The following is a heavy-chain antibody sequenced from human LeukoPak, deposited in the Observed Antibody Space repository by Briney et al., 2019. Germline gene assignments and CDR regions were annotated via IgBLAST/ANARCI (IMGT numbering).Heavy chain of an antibody. CDR3: ARGGSGQDAFDI. CDR2: IYYSGTT. J-gene: IGHJ3*02. D-gene: IGHD6-19*01. CDR1: GASIDSYY. Sequence: PSETLSLTCTISGASIDSYYWSWIRQPPGKGLEWIGYIYYSGTTNYNPSLKRRVTISVDTSKNQSSLKLSSVTAADTAVYYCARGGSGQDAFDIWGQGTMVTVSS. V-gene: IGHV4-59*01.